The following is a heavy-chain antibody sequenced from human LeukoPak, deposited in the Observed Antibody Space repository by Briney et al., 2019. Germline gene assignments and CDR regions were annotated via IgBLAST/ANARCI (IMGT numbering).Heavy chain of an antibody. J-gene: IGHJ4*02. D-gene: IGHD3-9*01. CDR3: ARQDRGYFDWLLSPYFDY. Sequence: SETLSLTCAVYGGSFSGYYWSWIRQPPGKGLEWIGEINHSGSTNYNPSLKSRVTISVDTSKNQFSLKLSSVTAADTAVYYCARQDRGYFDWLLSPYFDYWDQGTLVTVSS. CDR1: GGSFSGYY. V-gene: IGHV4-34*01. CDR2: INHSGST.